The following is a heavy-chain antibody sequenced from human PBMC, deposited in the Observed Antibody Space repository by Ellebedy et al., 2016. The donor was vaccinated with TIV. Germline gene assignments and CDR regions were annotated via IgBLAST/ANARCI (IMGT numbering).Heavy chain of an antibody. CDR2: ISYRGST. CDR1: GGPIVNSPYF. Sequence: SETLSLXXTVSGGPIVNSPYFWGWIRQPPGKGLEWIGSISYRGSTFYIPALKSRVTMSVDTSKDQFSLKVRSVTAADTAFYFCARVAAAGHLSSVDFWGQGTLVTVSS. CDR3: ARVAAAGHLSSVDF. J-gene: IGHJ4*02. V-gene: IGHV4-39*01. D-gene: IGHD2-21*02.